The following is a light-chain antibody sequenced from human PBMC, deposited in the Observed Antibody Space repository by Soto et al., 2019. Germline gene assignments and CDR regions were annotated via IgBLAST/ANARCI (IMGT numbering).Light chain of an antibody. Sequence: DIQMTQSPSSLSASVGDTVTITCRASQAIRNDLGCYQQKPGEAPKRLIYAASYLQDGVPSRFSGSGSGTEFTFTISSLQPEDFGSYYCLQHHSYPYTFGQGTKMEI. CDR1: QAIRND. CDR3: LQHHSYPYT. V-gene: IGKV1-17*01. J-gene: IGKJ2*01. CDR2: AAS.